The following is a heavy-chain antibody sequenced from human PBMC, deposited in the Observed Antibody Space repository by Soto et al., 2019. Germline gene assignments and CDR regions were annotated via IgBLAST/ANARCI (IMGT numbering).Heavy chain of an antibody. CDR1: GFTFSSYG. Sequence: GGSLRLSCAASGFTFSSYGMHWVRQAPGKGLEWVAVISYDGSNRYYADSVKGRFTISRDNSKNTLYLQMNSLRAEDTAVYYSAKDLLRPFFDYWGQGTLVTVSS. D-gene: IGHD1-26*01. V-gene: IGHV3-30*18. CDR3: AKDLLRPFFDY. J-gene: IGHJ4*02. CDR2: ISYDGSNR.